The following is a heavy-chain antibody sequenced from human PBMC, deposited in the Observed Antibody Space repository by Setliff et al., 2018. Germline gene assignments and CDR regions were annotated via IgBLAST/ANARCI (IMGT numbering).Heavy chain of an antibody. CDR3: ARDASTSDGRNAFDI. V-gene: IGHV4-39*07. D-gene: IGHD2-2*01. CDR1: GGSITSVSYY. J-gene: IGHJ3*02. CDR2: IYYSGST. Sequence: SETLSLTCAVSGGSITSVSYYWAWIRQPPGKGLEWIGTIYYSGSTYYNPSLKSRVTMSIDTSNSQFSLKLSSVTAADTAIYYCARDASTSDGRNAFDIWGQGTMVTVSS.